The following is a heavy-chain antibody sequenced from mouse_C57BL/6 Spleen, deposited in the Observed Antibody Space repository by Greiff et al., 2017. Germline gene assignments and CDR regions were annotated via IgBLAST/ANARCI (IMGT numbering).Heavy chain of an antibody. CDR3: ARVGHYYGSSYGYFDV. CDR2: INPNNGGT. Sequence: VQLQQSGPELVKPGASVKIPCKASGYTFTDYNMDWVKQSHGKSLEWIGDINPNNGGTIYNQKFKGKATLTVDKSSSTAYMELRSLTSEDTAVYYCARVGHYYGSSYGYFDVWGTGTTVTVSS. CDR1: GYTFTDYN. D-gene: IGHD1-1*01. V-gene: IGHV1-18*01. J-gene: IGHJ1*03.